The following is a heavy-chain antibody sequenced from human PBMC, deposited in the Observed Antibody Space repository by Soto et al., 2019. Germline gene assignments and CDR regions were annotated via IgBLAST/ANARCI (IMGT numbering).Heavy chain of an antibody. D-gene: IGHD3-22*01. V-gene: IGHV4-61*01. CDR1: GGSVNSDSYY. J-gene: IGHJ4*02. CDR2: IYYSGRT. Sequence: QVQLQESGPGLVKPSETLSLTCSVSGGSVNSDSYYWSWLRQPPGKGLEWIGYIYYSGRTNYTPSLNSRVTTYIDTSKNQFSLKLSSVTAADTAVYYCTIAYVYDDSRYYWGQGTLVTVSS. CDR3: TIAYVYDDSRYY.